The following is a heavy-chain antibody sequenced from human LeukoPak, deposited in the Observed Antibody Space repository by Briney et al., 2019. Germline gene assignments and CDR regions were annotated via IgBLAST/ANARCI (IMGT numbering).Heavy chain of an antibody. V-gene: IGHV1-2*02. CDR1: GYTFTGYY. D-gene: IGHD2-15*01. Sequence: ASVKVPCKASGYTFTGYYLHWVRQAPGQGLEWMGWINPNRGGTNYAQKFQGRVTMTRDTSISTAYMELSSLRSDDTAVYYCARGGYCSAGSCNSFDYWGQGTLVIVSS. CDR2: INPNRGGT. CDR3: ARGGYCSAGSCNSFDY. J-gene: IGHJ4*02.